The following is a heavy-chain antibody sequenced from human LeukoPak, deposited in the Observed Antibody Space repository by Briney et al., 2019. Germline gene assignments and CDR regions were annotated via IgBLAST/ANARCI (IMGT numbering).Heavy chain of an antibody. Sequence: GGSLRLSCAASGLTFSSYAMSWVRQAPGKGLEWVSAISGSGGSAYYADSVKGRFTISRDNSKNTLYLQMNSLRAEDTAVYYCAKYSFDTTYFDYWGQGTLVTVSS. J-gene: IGHJ4*02. CDR1: GLTFSSYA. V-gene: IGHV3-23*01. D-gene: IGHD3-22*01. CDR3: AKYSFDTTYFDY. CDR2: ISGSGGSA.